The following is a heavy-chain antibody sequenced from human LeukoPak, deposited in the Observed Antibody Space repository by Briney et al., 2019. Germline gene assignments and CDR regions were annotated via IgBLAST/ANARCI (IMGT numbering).Heavy chain of an antibody. V-gene: IGHV3-7*01. CDR3: ARSLLGQWLVRRSFDY. J-gene: IGHJ4*02. D-gene: IGHD6-19*01. CDR2: IKQDASEE. Sequence: GGSLRLSCAASGLTFSRDWMSWVRQPPGQGLEWVATIKQDASEEYYVDSVNGRFTISRDNAKNSLFLQLDSLRAEDTAVYYCARSLLGQWLVRRSFDYWGQGTLVTVSS. CDR1: GLTFSRDW.